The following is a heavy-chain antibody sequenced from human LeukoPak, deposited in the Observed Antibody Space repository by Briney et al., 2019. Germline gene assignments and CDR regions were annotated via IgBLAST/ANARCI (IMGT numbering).Heavy chain of an antibody. J-gene: IGHJ6*03. Sequence: GGSLRLSCAASGFTFSSYSMNWVRQAPGKGLEWVSSISSSSSYIYYADSVKGRFTISRDNAKNSLYLQMNSLRAEDTAVYYCAREGYYDFWSGYLKYYYYYMDVWGKGTTVTVSS. CDR1: GFTFSSYS. CDR2: ISSSSSYI. D-gene: IGHD3-3*01. V-gene: IGHV3-21*01. CDR3: AREGYYDFWSGYLKYYYYYMDV.